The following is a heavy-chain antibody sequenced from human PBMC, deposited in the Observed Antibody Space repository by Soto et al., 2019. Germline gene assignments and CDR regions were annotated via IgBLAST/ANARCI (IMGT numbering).Heavy chain of an antibody. CDR3: ARHYTAMVTYLGSYFDY. Sequence: PSETLSLTCTVSGGSISSGGYYWSWIRQHPGKGLEWIGYIYYSGSTYYNPSLKSRVTISVDTSKNQFSLKLSSVTAADTAVYYCARHYTAMVTYLGSYFDYWGQGTLVTVSS. D-gene: IGHD5-18*01. CDR2: IYYSGST. V-gene: IGHV4-31*03. CDR1: GGSISSGGYY. J-gene: IGHJ4*02.